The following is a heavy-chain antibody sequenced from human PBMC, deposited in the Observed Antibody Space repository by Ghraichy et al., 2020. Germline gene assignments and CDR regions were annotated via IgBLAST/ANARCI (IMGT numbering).Heavy chain of an antibody. V-gene: IGHV1-3*01. CDR2: INAGNGNT. J-gene: IGHJ6*02. D-gene: IGHD6-19*01. CDR1: GYTFSSYA. CDR3: ARDPMYSSGWYTYYYGMDV. Sequence: ASVKVSCKASGYTFSSYAMHWVRQPPGQRLEWMGWINAGNGNTKYSQKFQGRVTITRDTSASTAYMELSSLRSEDTAVYYCARDPMYSSGWYTYYYGMDVWGQGTTVTVSS.